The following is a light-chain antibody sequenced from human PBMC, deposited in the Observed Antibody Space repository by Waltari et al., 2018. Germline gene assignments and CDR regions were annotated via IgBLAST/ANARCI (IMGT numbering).Light chain of an antibody. CDR1: QSVNSW. CDR2: KAS. CDR3: QQYDSYWT. J-gene: IGKJ1*01. V-gene: IGKV1-5*03. Sequence: DLQMTQSPSTLSASVGDRVTIPCRASQSVNSWVAWYQQKPGKAPKLLIFKASILESGVPSRFSGSGSGTEFTLTISSLQPDDFATYHCQQYDSYWTFGQGTKVEIK.